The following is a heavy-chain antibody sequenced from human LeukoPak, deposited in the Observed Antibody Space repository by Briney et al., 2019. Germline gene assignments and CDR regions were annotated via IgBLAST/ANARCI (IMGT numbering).Heavy chain of an antibody. J-gene: IGHJ4*02. CDR3: AGERYYDFWSGYYAFDY. D-gene: IGHD3-3*01. CDR1: GFTFSDYY. CDR2: ISSSGSTI. Sequence: GGSLRLSCAASGFTFSDYYMSWIRQAPGKGLEWVSYISSSGSTIYYADSVKGRFTISRDNAKNSLCLQMNSLRAEDTAVYYCAGERYYDFWSGYYAFDYWGQGTLVTVSS. V-gene: IGHV3-11*04.